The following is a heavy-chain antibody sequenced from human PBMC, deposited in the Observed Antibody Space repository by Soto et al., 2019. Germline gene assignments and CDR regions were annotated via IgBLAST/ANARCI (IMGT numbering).Heavy chain of an antibody. CDR3: VGRLTSIYNYFDS. J-gene: IGHJ4*02. Sequence: SETLSLTCAVYGGSFSGYYWSWIRQPPGKGLEWIGEINHSGSTNYNPSLKSRVTISVDTSKNLFSLKLSSVTAADTAIYYCVGRLTSIYNYFDSWGQGTLITVSS. CDR1: GGSFSGYY. D-gene: IGHD2-8*01. V-gene: IGHV4-34*01. CDR2: INHSGST.